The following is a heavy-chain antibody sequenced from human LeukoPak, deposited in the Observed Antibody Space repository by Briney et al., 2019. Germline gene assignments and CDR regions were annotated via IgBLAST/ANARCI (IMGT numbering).Heavy chain of an antibody. D-gene: IGHD6-6*01. CDR3: AREGSSSRFGNYYYMDV. CDR1: GFTCSGCV. J-gene: IGHJ6*03. V-gene: IGHV3-73*01. Sequence: GGSLKLSCAASGFTCSGCVVHWVRQASGKGLEWVGLIGSTATNHATLYAASVEGRFTISRDDSKNTAFLQMNSLKTEDTAVYYCAREGSSSRFGNYYYMDVWGQGTMVTFSS. CDR2: IGSTATNHAT.